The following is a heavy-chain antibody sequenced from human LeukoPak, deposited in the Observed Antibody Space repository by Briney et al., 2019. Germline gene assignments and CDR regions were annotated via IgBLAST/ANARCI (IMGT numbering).Heavy chain of an antibody. D-gene: IGHD3-22*01. J-gene: IGHJ1*01. CDR2: ISVSGAST. Sequence: GGSLRLSCAASGFTFSSYAMGWVRQAPGKGLEWVSAISVSGASTNYADSVKGRFTISRDNSKNSLYLQMNSLRAEDTAVYYCARHGLYDSSDYWTFQHWGQGTLVTVSS. V-gene: IGHV3-23*01. CDR1: GFTFSSYA. CDR3: ARHGLYDSSDYWTFQH.